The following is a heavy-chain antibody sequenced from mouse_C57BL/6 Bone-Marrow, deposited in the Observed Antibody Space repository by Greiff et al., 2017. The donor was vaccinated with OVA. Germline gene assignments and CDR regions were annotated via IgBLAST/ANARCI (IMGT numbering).Heavy chain of an antibody. V-gene: IGHV1-55*01. Sequence: QVQLQQPGAELVKPGASVKMSCKASGYTFTSYWLTWVKQRPGHGLEWIGDIYPGSGSTNYNEKFKSTATLTVDTSSSTAYMQLSSLTSEYSAVYYCARCGYYLYYYAMDYWGQGTSVTVSS. D-gene: IGHD2-3*01. CDR1: GYTFTSYW. CDR2: IYPGSGST. J-gene: IGHJ4*01. CDR3: ARCGYYLYYYAMDY.